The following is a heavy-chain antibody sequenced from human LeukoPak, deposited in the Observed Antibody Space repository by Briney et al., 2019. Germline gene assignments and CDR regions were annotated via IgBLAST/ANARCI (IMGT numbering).Heavy chain of an antibody. CDR2: ISGSGGST. V-gene: IGHV3-23*01. J-gene: IGHJ3*02. Sequence: GGSLRLSCAASGFTFSSYAMSWVRQAPGKGLEWVSAISGSGGSTYYADSVKGRFTISRDNSKNTLYLQTNSLRAEDTAVYYCAKDLRITMIVVVTHDAFDIWGQGTMVTVSS. D-gene: IGHD3-22*01. CDR1: GFTFSSYA. CDR3: AKDLRITMIVVVTHDAFDI.